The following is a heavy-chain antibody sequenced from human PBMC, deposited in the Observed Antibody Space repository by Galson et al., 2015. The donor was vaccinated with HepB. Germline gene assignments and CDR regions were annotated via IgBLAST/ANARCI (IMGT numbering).Heavy chain of an antibody. V-gene: IGHV3-7*01. CDR3: ARVWYFDL. J-gene: IGHJ2*01. Sequence: SLRLSCAASGFTFGSYWMSWVRQAPGKGLEWVANIKQDGSEKYYVDSVKGRFTISRDNAKNSLYLEMNSLRAEDTAVYYCARVWYFDLWGRGTLVTVSS. CDR1: GFTFGSYW. CDR2: IKQDGSEK.